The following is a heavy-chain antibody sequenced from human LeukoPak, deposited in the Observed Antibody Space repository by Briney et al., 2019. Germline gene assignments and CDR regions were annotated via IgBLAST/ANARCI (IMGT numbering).Heavy chain of an antibody. Sequence: GGSLRLSCAASGFTFSSYWMNWARQAPGKGLEWVASINHNGNVNYYVDSVKGRFTISRDNAKNSLYLQMSNLRAEDTAVYFCARGGGLDDWGQGATVTVSS. CDR2: INHNGNVN. CDR1: GFTFSSYW. V-gene: IGHV3-7*03. CDR3: ARGGGLDD. D-gene: IGHD3-16*01. J-gene: IGHJ6*02.